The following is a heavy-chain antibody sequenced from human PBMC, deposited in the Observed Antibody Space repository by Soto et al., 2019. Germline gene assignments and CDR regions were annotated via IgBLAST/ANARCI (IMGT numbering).Heavy chain of an antibody. CDR3: VKPPAYYYDSSAYYPV. V-gene: IGHV3-64D*06. CDR1: GFTFSSYS. CDR2: IGSDGGSA. J-gene: IGHJ4*02. D-gene: IGHD3-22*01. Sequence: GGSLRLSCSTSGFTFSSYSIHWVRQAPGKGLEYVSDIGSDGGSAYYADSVKGRFTISRDNSRNTLYLQMTFLRPEDTAMYYCVKPPAYYYDSSAYYPVWGRGTLVTVSS.